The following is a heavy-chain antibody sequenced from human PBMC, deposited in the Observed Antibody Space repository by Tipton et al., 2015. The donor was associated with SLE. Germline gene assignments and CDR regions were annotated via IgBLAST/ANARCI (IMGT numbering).Heavy chain of an antibody. CDR2: INHSGST. CDR3: ALYSYGY. V-gene: IGHV4-34*01. Sequence: TLSLTCTVSGGSISSYYWSWIRQPPGKGLEWIGEINHSGSTNYNPSLKSRVTISVDTSKNQFSLKLSSVTAADTAVHYCALYSYGYWGQGTLVTVSS. CDR1: GGSISSYY. J-gene: IGHJ4*02. D-gene: IGHD5-18*01.